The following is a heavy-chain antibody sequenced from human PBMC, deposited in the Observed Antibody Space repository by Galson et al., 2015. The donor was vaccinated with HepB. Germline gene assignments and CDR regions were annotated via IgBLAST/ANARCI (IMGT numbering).Heavy chain of an antibody. V-gene: IGHV3-21*01. Sequence: SLRLSCAASGFTFSSYTMNWVRQAPGKGLEWVSYIRSSSSYIYYADSVKGRFTISRDNAKNSLYLQMNSLRAEDTAVYYCARDPIVWFGTHGDYWGQGTLVTVSS. CDR3: ARDPIVWFGTHGDY. D-gene: IGHD3-10*01. CDR2: IRSSSSYI. J-gene: IGHJ4*02. CDR1: GFTFSSYT.